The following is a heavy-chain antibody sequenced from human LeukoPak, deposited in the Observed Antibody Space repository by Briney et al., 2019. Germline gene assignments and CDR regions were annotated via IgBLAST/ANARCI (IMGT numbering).Heavy chain of an antibody. Sequence: GGSLRLSCAASGFTFSAFWMTWVRQAPGKGLEWVANIKQDGSEKYYVDSVKGRFTISRDNAKNSLYLQMNSLRAEDTAVYYCARSTMEYCTNGVCLFDYWGQGTLVTVSS. CDR2: IKQDGSEK. D-gene: IGHD2-8*01. CDR1: GFTFSAFW. J-gene: IGHJ4*02. CDR3: ARSTMEYCTNGVCLFDY. V-gene: IGHV3-7*01.